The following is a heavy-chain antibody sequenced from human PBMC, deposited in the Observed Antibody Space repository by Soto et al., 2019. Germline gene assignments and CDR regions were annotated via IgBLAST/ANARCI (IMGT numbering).Heavy chain of an antibody. D-gene: IGHD3-10*01. J-gene: IGHJ6*01. Sequence: SETLSHTCTVSGAPTTPNYWLLFRQAPGKELEWIGYIYYSGSTNYNPSLKSRVTISVDTSKNQFSLKLSSVTAADTAVYYCARVVVRGEWRYHYDGMAVW. CDR1: GAPTTPNY. CDR3: ARVVVRGEWRYHYDGMAV. V-gene: IGHV4-59*01. CDR2: IYYSGST.